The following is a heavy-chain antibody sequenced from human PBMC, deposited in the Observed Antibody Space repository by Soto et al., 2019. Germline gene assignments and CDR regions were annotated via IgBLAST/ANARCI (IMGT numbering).Heavy chain of an antibody. CDR3: ATTPPYYYDSSGYYS. D-gene: IGHD3-22*01. CDR1: GGTFSSYA. J-gene: IGHJ4*02. Sequence: SVKVSCKASGGTFSSYAISWVRQAPGQGLEWMGGIIPIFGTANYAQKFQGRVTITADESTSTAYMELSSLRSEDTAVYYCATTPPYYYDSSGYYSWGQGTLVTVSS. V-gene: IGHV1-69*13. CDR2: IIPIFGTA.